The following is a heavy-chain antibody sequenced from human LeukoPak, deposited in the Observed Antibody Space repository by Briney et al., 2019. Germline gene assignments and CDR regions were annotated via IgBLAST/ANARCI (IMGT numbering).Heavy chain of an antibody. CDR3: VKAGLNADIILNS. CDR2: IVGSRDLT. V-gene: IGHV3-23*01. D-gene: IGHD4-23*01. Sequence: GGSLRLSCAASGFTFSSYVMTWVRQAPGKGLEWVSSIVGSRDLTYYPDSVKGRFTTSRDNSKNTLYLQMNGLRVEDTAVYYCVKAGLNADIILNSWGQGTLVTVSS. J-gene: IGHJ4*02. CDR1: GFTFSSYV.